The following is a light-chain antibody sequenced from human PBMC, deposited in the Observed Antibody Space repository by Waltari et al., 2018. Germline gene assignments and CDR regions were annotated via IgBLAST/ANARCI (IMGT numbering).Light chain of an antibody. V-gene: IGKV2-30*02. CDR1: QNLVHSYGNTY. J-gene: IGKJ2*01. CDR3: MQGTHWPRT. Sequence: DVVMTQSPLSLSVTLGQPASISCRSSQNLVHSYGNTYLNWFQQRPGQSPRRLIYQVSNRDSGVPDRFSGSGSGTDFTLKINRVEAEDVGVYYCMQGTHWPRTFGQGTNLEIK. CDR2: QVS.